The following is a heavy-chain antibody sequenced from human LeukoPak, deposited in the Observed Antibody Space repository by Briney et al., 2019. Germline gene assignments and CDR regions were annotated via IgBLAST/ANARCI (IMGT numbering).Heavy chain of an antibody. D-gene: IGHD3-10*01. CDR2: INHSGST. CDR1: GGSFSGYY. Sequence: SETLSLTCAVYGGSFSGYYWSWIRQPPGKGLEWSGEINHSGSTNYNPSLKSRVTISVDTSKNQFSLKLSSVTAADTAVYYCARDGNYYGSGHNWFDPWGQGTLVTVSS. CDR3: ARDGNYYGSGHNWFDP. J-gene: IGHJ5*02. V-gene: IGHV4-34*01.